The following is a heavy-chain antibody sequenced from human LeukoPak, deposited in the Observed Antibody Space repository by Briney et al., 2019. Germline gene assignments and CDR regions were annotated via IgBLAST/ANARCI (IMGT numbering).Heavy chain of an antibody. CDR2: ISSSSSYI. J-gene: IGHJ5*02. Sequence: GGSLRLSCAASGFTFSSYSMNWVRQAPGKGLEWVSSISSSSSYIYYADSVKGRFTISRDNAKNSLYLQMNSLRAEDTALYYCAKDMEGSSGILRFDPWGQGTLVTVSS. CDR3: AKDMEGSSGILRFDP. CDR1: GFTFSSYS. V-gene: IGHV3-21*04. D-gene: IGHD6-19*01.